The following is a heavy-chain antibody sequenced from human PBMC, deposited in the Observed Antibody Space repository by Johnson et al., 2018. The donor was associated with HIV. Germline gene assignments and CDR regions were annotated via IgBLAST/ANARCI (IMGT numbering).Heavy chain of an antibody. J-gene: IGHJ3*02. CDR1: GFTFRNYA. CDR2: ISGSGGRT. CDR3: AKTEDAFDI. V-gene: IGHV3-23*04. Sequence: VQLVESGGDLVQPGGSLRLSCAASGFTFRNYAMSWVRQAPGKGLEWVSAISGSGGRTNYADSVKGRFTISRDNSENTLYLQMNSLRAEDTAVYYCAKTEDAFDIWGQGTMVTVSS.